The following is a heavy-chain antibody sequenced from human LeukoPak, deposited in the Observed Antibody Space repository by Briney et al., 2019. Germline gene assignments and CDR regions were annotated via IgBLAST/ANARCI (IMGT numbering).Heavy chain of an antibody. CDR2: INTNTGNS. V-gene: IGHV7-4-1*02. D-gene: IGHD1-26*01. CDR3: AIPGYSGSYKY. J-gene: IGHJ4*02. Sequence: GASVKVSCKASGYTFTSYAMNWVRQAPGQGLEWMGWINTNTGNSTYAQGSTGRFVFSLDTSVNTAYLQISSLKAEDTAVYYCAIPGYSGSYKYWGQGTLVTVSS. CDR1: GYTFTSYA.